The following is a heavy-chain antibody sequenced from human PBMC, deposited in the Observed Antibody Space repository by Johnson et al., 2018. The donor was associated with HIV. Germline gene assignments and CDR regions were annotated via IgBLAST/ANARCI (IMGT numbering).Heavy chain of an antibody. CDR1: GFTFSGSA. CDR3: AKDQWSSSWTNDAFDI. V-gene: IGHV3-73*01. D-gene: IGHD6-13*01. CDR2: IRSKPNIYAT. Sequence: VQLVESGGGLVQPGGSLKLSCAASGFTFSGSAMHWVRQASGKGLEWVGRIRSKPNIYATPYAASVKGRFTISRDDSKNTAYLQMNSLRAEDTAVYYWAKDQWSSSWTNDAFDIWGQGTMVTVSS. J-gene: IGHJ3*02.